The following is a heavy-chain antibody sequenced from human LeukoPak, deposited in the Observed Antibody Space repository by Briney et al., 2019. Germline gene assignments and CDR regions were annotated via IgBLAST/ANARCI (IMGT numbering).Heavy chain of an antibody. D-gene: IGHD2-21*02. CDR3: ATYVVVTAGLY. V-gene: IGHV3-74*01. Sequence: GGSLRLSCAASGFTFSSYAMSWVRQAPGKGLEWVARVIGDGTGATYADSVRGRFTISRDNAKNTLYLQMNSLGAEDTAVYYCATYVVVTAGLYWGQGTLVSVSS. CDR2: VIGDGTGA. J-gene: IGHJ4*02. CDR1: GFTFSSYA.